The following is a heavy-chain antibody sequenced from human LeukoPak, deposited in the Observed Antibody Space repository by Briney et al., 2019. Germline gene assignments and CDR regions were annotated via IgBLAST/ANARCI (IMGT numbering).Heavy chain of an antibody. CDR2: IYYSGST. V-gene: IGHV4-39*07. CDR1: DGSTTGYY. J-gene: IGHJ6*02. D-gene: IGHD6-19*01. CDR3: ARVPRGSYGMDV. Sequence: SETLSLTCSVSDGSTTGYYWGWIRQPPGKGLEWIGSIYYSGSTYYSPSLKSRVTISVDTSKNQFSLKLSSVTAADTAVYYCARVPRGSYGMDVWGQGTTVTVSS.